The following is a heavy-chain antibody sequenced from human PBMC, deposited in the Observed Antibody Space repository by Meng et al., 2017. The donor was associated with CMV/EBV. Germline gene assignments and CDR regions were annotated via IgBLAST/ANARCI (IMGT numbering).Heavy chain of an antibody. Sequence: VPAVESGGGLVKPGGSLRLSCAASGFTFSSYSMNWVRQAPGKGLEWVSSISSSSSYIYYADSVKGRFTISRDNAKNSLYLQMNSLRAEDTAVYYCASYSSSWEGYWGQGTLVTGSS. CDR1: GFTFSSYS. CDR2: ISSSSSYI. D-gene: IGHD6-13*01. J-gene: IGHJ4*02. CDR3: ASYSSSWEGY. V-gene: IGHV3-21*01.